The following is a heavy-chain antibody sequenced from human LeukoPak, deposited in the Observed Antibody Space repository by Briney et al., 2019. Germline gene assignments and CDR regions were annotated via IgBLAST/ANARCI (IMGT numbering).Heavy chain of an antibody. Sequence: PGGSLRLSCAASGFTFSSYSMNWVRQAPGKGLEWVSYISSSSSTIYYADSVKGRFTISRDNAKNSLYLQMNSLRAEDTAVYYCARAAAKYSYYYMDVWGKGTTVTVSS. D-gene: IGHD6-13*01. V-gene: IGHV3-48*01. CDR2: ISSSSSTI. CDR1: GFTFSSYS. J-gene: IGHJ6*03. CDR3: ARAAAKYSYYYMDV.